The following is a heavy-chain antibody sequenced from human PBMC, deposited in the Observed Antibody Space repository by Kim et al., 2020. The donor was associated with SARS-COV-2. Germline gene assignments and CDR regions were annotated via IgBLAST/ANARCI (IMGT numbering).Heavy chain of an antibody. V-gene: IGHV1-69*01. J-gene: IGHJ4*02. CDR3: ARVHDSSGYYPYFDY. D-gene: IGHD3-22*01. Sequence: QKFPGRVTITAAESTSTAYMELSSLRSEDTAVYYCARVHDSSGYYPYFDYWGQGTLVTVSS.